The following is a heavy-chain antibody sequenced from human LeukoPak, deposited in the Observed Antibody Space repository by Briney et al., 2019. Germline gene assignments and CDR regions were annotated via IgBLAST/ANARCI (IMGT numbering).Heavy chain of an antibody. CDR1: EFSVGSNY. Sequence: PGGSLRLSCAASEFSVGSNYMTWVRQAPGKGLEWVSLIYSGGSTYYADSVKGRFTISRDNSKNTLYLQMNSLRAEDTAVYYCARVFSSGFDPWGQGTLVTVSS. CDR2: IYSGGST. V-gene: IGHV3-66*01. CDR3: ARVFSSGFDP. J-gene: IGHJ5*02. D-gene: IGHD6-19*01.